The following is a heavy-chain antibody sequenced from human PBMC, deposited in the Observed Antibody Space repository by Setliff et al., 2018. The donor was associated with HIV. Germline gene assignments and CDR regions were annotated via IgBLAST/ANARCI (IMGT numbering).Heavy chain of an antibody. CDR2: IYYIGGT. Sequence: PSETLSLTCSVSGGSISSHYWGWIRQPPGKGLELIGYIYYIGGTNYNPSLKSRVTISIDTSKSQFSLKLTSVSAADTAIYYCARVPYPADYYMDVWAQGTAVTVSS. J-gene: IGHJ6*03. CDR1: GGSISSHY. D-gene: IGHD6-19*01. V-gene: IGHV4-59*11. CDR3: ARVPYPADYYMDV.